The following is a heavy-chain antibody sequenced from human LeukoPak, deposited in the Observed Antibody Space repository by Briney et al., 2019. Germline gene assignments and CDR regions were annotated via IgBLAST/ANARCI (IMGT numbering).Heavy chain of an antibody. J-gene: IGHJ4*02. CDR1: GFSFTTYW. CDR2: IKSDGSEK. CDR3: AAGAGWVFDY. D-gene: IGHD6-19*01. V-gene: IGHV3-7*01. Sequence: GGSLRLSCAASGFSFTTYWMFWVRQAPGKGLEWVATIKSDGSEKFYLDSVKGRFTISRDNTKKSLYLQMRSLRVEHTSVYYCAAGAGWVFDYLGQGNVVTVSS.